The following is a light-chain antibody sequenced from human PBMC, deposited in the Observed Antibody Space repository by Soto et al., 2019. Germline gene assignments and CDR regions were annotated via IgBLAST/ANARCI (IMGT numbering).Light chain of an antibody. Sequence: QSVLTQPASVSGSPGQSITISCTGTSSDVGGYNYVSWYQQHPGKAPKLMIYDVSNRPSGVSNRFSGSKSGNTASLNISGLQAEDEAHYYCSSQAVSSTLVFGGGTKVTVL. CDR3: SSQAVSSTLV. V-gene: IGLV2-14*01. J-gene: IGLJ2*01. CDR2: DVS. CDR1: SSDVGGYNY.